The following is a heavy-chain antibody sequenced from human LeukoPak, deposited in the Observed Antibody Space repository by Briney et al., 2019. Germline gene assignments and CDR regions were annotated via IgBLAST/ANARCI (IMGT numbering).Heavy chain of an antibody. Sequence: GGSLRLSCAVSGFALRNYGMHWVRQAPGKGLEWVAYIRHDENDKYHVEGRFTVSRDNSKNTLFLQMNSLRPEDTAVYYCAKDEGIRCLNGDCPFDHWGQGILVTVSP. V-gene: IGHV3-30*02. CDR2: IRHDENDK. CDR1: GFALRNYG. D-gene: IGHD2-21*01. J-gene: IGHJ4*02. CDR3: AKDEGIRCLNGDCPFDH.